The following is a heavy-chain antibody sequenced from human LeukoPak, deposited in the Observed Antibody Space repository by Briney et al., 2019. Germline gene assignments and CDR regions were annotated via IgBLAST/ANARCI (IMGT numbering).Heavy chain of an antibody. CDR2: INQDGGAK. J-gene: IGHJ4*02. Sequence: GGSLRLSCAVYGFTFSNYWMSWVRQPPGKGLEWVANINQDGGAKYYVVSVKGRFTISRDNAKNSLLLHMNSLRADDTALYYCARVPATVKADYWGQGTLVTVSS. D-gene: IGHD4-17*01. V-gene: IGHV3-7*04. CDR3: ARVPATVKADY. CDR1: GFTFSNYW.